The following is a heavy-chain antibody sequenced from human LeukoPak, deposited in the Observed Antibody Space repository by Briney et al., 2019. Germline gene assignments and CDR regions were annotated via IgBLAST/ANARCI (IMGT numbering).Heavy chain of an antibody. D-gene: IGHD6-19*01. CDR2: INSDGSST. V-gene: IGHV3-74*01. Sequence: PGGSLRLSCAASGFTFSTYWMHWVRQVPGKGLVWVSRINSDGSSTVYADSVRGRFTISRDNAKNTLYLQMNSLRAEDTAVYYCAAVAGTFYFGYWGQGTLVTVSS. CDR3: AAVAGTFYFGY. J-gene: IGHJ4*02. CDR1: GFTFSTYW.